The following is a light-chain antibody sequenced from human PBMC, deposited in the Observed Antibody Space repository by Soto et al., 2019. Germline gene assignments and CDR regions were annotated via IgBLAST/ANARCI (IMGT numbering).Light chain of an antibody. J-gene: IGLJ1*01. CDR1: SSDVGGYNL. Sequence: QSVLTQPASVSGSPGQSITISCTGTSSDVGGYNLVSWYQQHPGKAPKLMIYEGSKRPSGVSNRFSGSKSGNTASLTISGLQAEDEADYYCCSYAGNSTFVFGIGTKLTVL. CDR3: CSYAGNSTFV. CDR2: EGS. V-gene: IGLV2-23*01.